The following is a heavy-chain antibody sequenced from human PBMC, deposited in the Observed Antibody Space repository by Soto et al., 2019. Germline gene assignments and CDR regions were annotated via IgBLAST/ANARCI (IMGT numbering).Heavy chain of an antibody. V-gene: IGHV4-30-4*01. Sequence: QLQLRESGPGLVKPSETLSLTCTVSGGSISGGVGGLYYWSWIRQPPGKGLEWIGYLYDSGSTYYNPSLKTRATISVDTAKNQYSLRLSSVTSADTAVYYCAREVIPLTTDWYFDLWGRGTLVTVSS. J-gene: IGHJ2*01. CDR3: AREVIPLTTDWYFDL. D-gene: IGHD4-17*01. CDR2: LYDSGST. CDR1: GGSISGGVGGLYY.